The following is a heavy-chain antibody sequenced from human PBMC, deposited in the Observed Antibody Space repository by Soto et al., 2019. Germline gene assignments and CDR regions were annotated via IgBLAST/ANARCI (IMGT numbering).Heavy chain of an antibody. D-gene: IGHD3-3*02. Sequence: SETLSLTCAVYGGSFSGYYWSWIRQPPGKGLEWIGEINHSGSTNYNPSLKSQVAISVDTSKYQFSLKLSSVTAADTAVYYCARVPARGWSFLYHFDYWGQGTLVTVSS. J-gene: IGHJ4*02. V-gene: IGHV4-34*01. CDR3: ARVPARGWSFLYHFDY. CDR1: GGSFSGYY. CDR2: INHSGST.